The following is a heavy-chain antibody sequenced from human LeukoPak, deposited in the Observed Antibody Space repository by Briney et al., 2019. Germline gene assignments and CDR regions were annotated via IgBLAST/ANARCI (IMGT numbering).Heavy chain of an antibody. V-gene: IGHV4-34*01. Sequence: KPSETLSLTCAVYGGSFSGYYWSWIRQPPGKGLEWIGEINHSGSTNYNPSLKSRVTISVDTSKNQFSLKLSSVTAADTAVYYCARDLGGIAVAWGQGTLVTVSS. CDR2: INHSGST. CDR1: GGSFSGYY. D-gene: IGHD6-19*01. J-gene: IGHJ4*02. CDR3: ARDLGGIAVA.